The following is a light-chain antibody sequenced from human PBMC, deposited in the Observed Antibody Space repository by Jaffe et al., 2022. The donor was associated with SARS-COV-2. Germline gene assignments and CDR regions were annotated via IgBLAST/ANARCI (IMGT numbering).Light chain of an antibody. CDR3: ETWDSSLSTAV. CDR2: GND. CDR1: SSNIGNNY. V-gene: IGLV1-51*02. J-gene: IGLJ7*01. Sequence: QSVLTQPPSVSAAPGQKVTISCSGSSSNIGNNYVSWYQQLPGTAPKLLIYGNDQRPSGIPDRFSGSKSGTSATLGITGLQTGDEADYYCETWDSSLSTAVFGGGTQLTVL.